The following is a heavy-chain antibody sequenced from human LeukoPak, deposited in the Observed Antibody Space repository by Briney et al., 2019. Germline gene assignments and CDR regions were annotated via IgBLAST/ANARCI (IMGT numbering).Heavy chain of an antibody. CDR2: ISGSGGST. CDR1: GFSFSSYA. J-gene: IGHJ4*02. Sequence: GGSLRLSCAASGFSFSSYAMNWVRQAPGKGLEWLSAISGSGGSTYHADSVKGRFTISRDNSKNTLYLQMNSLRAEDTAVYYCAKGHDCSSTSCYSYYFDYWGQGTLVTVSS. D-gene: IGHD2-2*01. CDR3: AKGHDCSSTSCYSYYFDY. V-gene: IGHV3-23*01.